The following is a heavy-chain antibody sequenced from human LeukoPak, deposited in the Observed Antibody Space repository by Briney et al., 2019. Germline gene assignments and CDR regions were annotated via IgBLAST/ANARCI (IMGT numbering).Heavy chain of an antibody. V-gene: IGHV4-38-2*01. CDR1: GYSISSGYY. J-gene: IGHJ5*02. CDR2: IYHSGST. CDR3: ASNPNCSSASCYVWPSYNWFDP. Sequence: PSETLSLTCAVSGYSISSGYYWGWIWQPPGKGLEWVGSIYHSGSTYYNPSLKSRVTISVDTSKNQFSLKLSSVTAADTAVYYCASNPNCSSASCYVWPSYNWFDPWGQGTLVTVSS. D-gene: IGHD2-2*01.